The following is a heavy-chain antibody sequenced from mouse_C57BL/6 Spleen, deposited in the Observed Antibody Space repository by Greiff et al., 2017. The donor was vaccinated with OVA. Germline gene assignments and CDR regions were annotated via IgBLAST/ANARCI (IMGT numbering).Heavy chain of an antibody. V-gene: IGHV1-72*01. CDR2: IDPNSGGT. J-gene: IGHJ3*01. D-gene: IGHD2-4*01. CDR1: GYTFTSYW. CDR3: AKDYTFAY. Sequence: QVQLQQPGAELVKPGASVTLSCTASGYTFTSYWMHWVKQRPGRGLEWIGRIDPNSGGTKSNEKFKSKATLTVDKPSSTAYIQLSSLTSEDSAVYYSAKDYTFAYWGQGTLVTVSA.